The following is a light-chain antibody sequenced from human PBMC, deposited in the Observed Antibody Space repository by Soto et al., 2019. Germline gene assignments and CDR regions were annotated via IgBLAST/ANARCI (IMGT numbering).Light chain of an antibody. V-gene: IGLV2-14*01. J-gene: IGLJ1*01. CDR1: SSDVGGYNY. CDR2: EVS. CDR3: ISYTSSSTPPYV. Sequence: QSVLTQPASVSGSPGQSITISCTGTSSDVGGYNYVSWYQQHPGKAPKLMIYEVSNRPSGVSNRFSGSKSGNTASLTISGLQAEDEADYYCISYTSSSTPPYVFGTGTKVTVL.